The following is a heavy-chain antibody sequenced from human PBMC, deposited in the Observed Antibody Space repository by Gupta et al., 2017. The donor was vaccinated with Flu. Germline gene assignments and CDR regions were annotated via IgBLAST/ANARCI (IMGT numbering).Heavy chain of an antibody. CDR3: ATAYCSDISCYTLGVGY. CDR1: GYNLTGYY. CDR2: INPNSGGT. D-gene: IGHD2-2*02. Sequence: QVQLVQSGAEVKNPGASVTVSCKASGYNLTGYYIPCVRQAPGHGLEWMGWINPNSGGTNYAQKFQGRVTMTRDTSINTAYMELSRLISDDTAVYYCATAYCSDISCYTLGVGYWGQGTLVAVS. J-gene: IGHJ4*02. V-gene: IGHV1-2*02.